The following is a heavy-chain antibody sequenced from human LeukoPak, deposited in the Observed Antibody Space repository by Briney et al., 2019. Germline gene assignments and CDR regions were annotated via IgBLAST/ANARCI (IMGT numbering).Heavy chain of an antibody. V-gene: IGHV1-69*13. J-gene: IGHJ5*02. Sequence: GASVKVSCKASGGTFSSYAISWVRQAPGQGLEWMGGIIPIFGTANYAQKFQGRVTITADESTSTAYMELSSLRSEDTAVYYCARGGAISSGWYSKYNWFDPWGQGTLVTVSS. CDR2: IIPIFGTA. CDR3: ARGGAISSGWYSKYNWFDP. CDR1: GGTFSSYA. D-gene: IGHD6-19*01.